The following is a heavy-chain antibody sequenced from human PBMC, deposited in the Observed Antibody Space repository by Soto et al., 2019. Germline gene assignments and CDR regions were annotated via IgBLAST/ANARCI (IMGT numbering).Heavy chain of an antibody. D-gene: IGHD3-10*01. CDR3: ARDSSLRDKSLWFGAPLPHCFDY. CDR2: ISAYNGNT. CDR1: GYTFTSYG. J-gene: IGHJ4*02. V-gene: IGHV1-18*04. Sequence: ASVKVSCKASGYTFTSYGISWVRQAPGQGLEWMGWISAYNGNTNYAQKLQGRVTMTTDTSTSTAYMELRSLRSDDTAVYYCARDSSLRDKSLWFGAPLPHCFDYWGQGTLVTV.